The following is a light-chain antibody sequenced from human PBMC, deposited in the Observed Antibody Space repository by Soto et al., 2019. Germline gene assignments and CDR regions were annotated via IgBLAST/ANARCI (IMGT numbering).Light chain of an antibody. Sequence: DINMTQSPSSLSASVGDRVTITCRASQSMSTYLNWYQQKPGKAPKLLIYAASSLQSGVPSRFSGSGSGTDFTLTISSLHPEDFATYYCQQTSSTPTFGGGTKVDI. J-gene: IGKJ4*01. CDR1: QSMSTY. CDR2: AAS. V-gene: IGKV1-39*01. CDR3: QQTSSTPT.